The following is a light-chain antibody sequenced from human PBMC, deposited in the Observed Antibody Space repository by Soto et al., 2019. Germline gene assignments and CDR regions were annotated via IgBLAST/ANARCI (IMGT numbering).Light chain of an antibody. Sequence: QSVLTQPPSVSGAPGQRLTISCTGSSSNIGADYDVHWYQQLPGTAPKLLIYANSNRPSGVPDRFSGSKSGISASLAISGLQAEDEAGYYCSSLTSTNTLAFGGGTKLTVL. CDR1: SSNIGADYD. V-gene: IGLV1-40*01. J-gene: IGLJ2*01. CDR3: SSLTSTNTLA. CDR2: ANS.